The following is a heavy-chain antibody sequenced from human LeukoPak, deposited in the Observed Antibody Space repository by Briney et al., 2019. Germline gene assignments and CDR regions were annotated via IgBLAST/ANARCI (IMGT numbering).Heavy chain of an antibody. J-gene: IGHJ4*02. CDR2: IKQDGSEK. CDR1: GFTFSSYW. V-gene: IGHV3-7*01. D-gene: IGHD4-17*01. Sequence: GGSLRLSCAASGFTFSSYWMSWVRQAPGKGLEWVANIKQDGSEKYYVDSVKGRFTISRDNAKDSLYLQMNSLRAEDTAVYYCARENGDSYFDYWGQGTLVTVSS. CDR3: ARENGDSYFDY.